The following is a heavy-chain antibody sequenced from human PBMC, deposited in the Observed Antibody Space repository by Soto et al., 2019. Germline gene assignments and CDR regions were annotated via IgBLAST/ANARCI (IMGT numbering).Heavy chain of an antibody. CDR3: ARGVSYYGSGSYDYYYYMDV. Sequence: GASVNVSCKASGYTFTSYDINWVRQATGQGLEWMGWMNPNSGNTGYAQKFQGRVTMTRNTSISTAYMELSSLRSEDTAVYYCARGVSYYGSGSYDYYYYMDVWGKGTTVTVSS. D-gene: IGHD3-10*01. CDR1: GYTFTSYD. J-gene: IGHJ6*03. CDR2: MNPNSGNT. V-gene: IGHV1-8*01.